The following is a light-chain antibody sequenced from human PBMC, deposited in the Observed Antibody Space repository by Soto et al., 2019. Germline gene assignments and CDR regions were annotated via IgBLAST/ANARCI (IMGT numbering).Light chain of an antibody. CDR1: QSVSSSTY. J-gene: IGKJ5*01. Sequence: PGESATLSCRASQSVSSSTYLAWYQQKPGQAPRLLSYDASSRATGIPDRFSGSGSGRDFTLTISRLEPEDFAVYYCQQYGSSPITFGQGTRLEIK. V-gene: IGKV3-20*01. CDR2: DAS. CDR3: QQYGSSPIT.